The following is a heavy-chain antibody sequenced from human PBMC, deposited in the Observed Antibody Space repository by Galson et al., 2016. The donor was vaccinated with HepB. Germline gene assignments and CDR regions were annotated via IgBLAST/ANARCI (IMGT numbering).Heavy chain of an antibody. D-gene: IGHD1-26*01. V-gene: IGHV4-34*01. CDR1: RGPFSAYY. CDR3: ARSPYTGYYRGWAYFDL. CDR2: INHSEST. J-gene: IGHJ2*01. Sequence: TLSLTCAVYRGPFSAYYWHWIRQPPGKGLEWIGEINHSESTNYNPSLKSRITISVDTSKNHFSLKLSSVTAADTAVYYCARSPYTGYYRGWAYFDLWGRGTLVTVSS.